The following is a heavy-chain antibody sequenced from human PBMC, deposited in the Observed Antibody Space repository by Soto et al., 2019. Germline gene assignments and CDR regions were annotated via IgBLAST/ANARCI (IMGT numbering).Heavy chain of an antibody. D-gene: IGHD1-1*01. V-gene: IGHV4-39*01. Sequence: SETLSLTCTGSGGSVSNSNYYWGWIRQSPGKGLEWIGSVYYRGRSYSKSSVKSRVTISVDTSKNQFSLNLNSVTASDTAVYYCARGTGDEYYFDYWVQGTLVTVSS. J-gene: IGHJ4*02. CDR2: VYYRGRS. CDR3: ARGTGDEYYFDY. CDR1: GGSVSNSNYY.